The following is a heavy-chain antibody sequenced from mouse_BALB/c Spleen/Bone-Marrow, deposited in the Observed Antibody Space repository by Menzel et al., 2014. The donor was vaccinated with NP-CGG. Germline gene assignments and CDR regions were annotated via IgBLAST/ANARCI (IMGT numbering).Heavy chain of an antibody. CDR3: ARGDYYGKGGAMDY. J-gene: IGHJ4*01. Sequence: QVQLQQSGAELAKPGASVKMSCKASGYTFTRYWIHWVKPGPGQGLEWIGYINPSTGYTEHNQKFKDKATLTADKSSSTAYMQLSSLTSEESAVYYCARGDYYGKGGAMDYWGQGTSVTVSS. V-gene: IGHV1-7*01. D-gene: IGHD1-1*01. CDR2: INPSTGYT. CDR1: GYTFTRYW.